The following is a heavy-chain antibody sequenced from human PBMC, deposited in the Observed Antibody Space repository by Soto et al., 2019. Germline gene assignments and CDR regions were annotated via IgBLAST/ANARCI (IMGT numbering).Heavy chain of an antibody. J-gene: IGHJ4*02. Sequence: DVQLVESGGGLVQPGGCLRLSCAASGFTFRNYWMVWVRQAPGKGLEWVSIISTDGSSTFYADSVKGRFTISRDNAKNTLYLQMNSLRDEDTAIYYCARDFKDRGWGQGTLFTVSS. CDR1: GFTFRNYW. CDR2: ISTDGSST. CDR3: ARDFKDRG. V-gene: IGHV3-74*01.